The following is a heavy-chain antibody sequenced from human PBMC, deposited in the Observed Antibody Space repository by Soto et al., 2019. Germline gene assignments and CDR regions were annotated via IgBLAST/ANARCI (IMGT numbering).Heavy chain of an antibody. D-gene: IGHD2-15*01. CDR3: ARGAATPDCSGGSCYLIDY. CDR2: IYYSGST. CDR1: GGSISSGGYY. V-gene: IGHV4-31*03. J-gene: IGHJ4*02. Sequence: SETLSLTCTVSGGSISSGGYYWSGIRQHPGKGLEWIGYIYYSGSTYYNPSLKSRVTISVDTSKNQFSLKLSSVTAADTAVYYCARGAATPDCSGGSCYLIDYWGQGTLVTVSS.